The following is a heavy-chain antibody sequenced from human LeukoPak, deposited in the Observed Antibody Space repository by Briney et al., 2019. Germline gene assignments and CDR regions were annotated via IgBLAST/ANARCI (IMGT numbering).Heavy chain of an antibody. V-gene: IGHV3-43*02. CDR3: TRDSWWSLDY. Sequence: GGSLRLSCAASGFTFDDYAMHWVRQAPGKGLEWVSLISGDGGSTYYADSVKGRFTISRDNAKNSLYLQMSSLRGEDTAVYYCTRDSWWSLDYWGQGTLLTVAS. CDR2: ISGDGGST. J-gene: IGHJ4*02. CDR1: GFTFDDYA. D-gene: IGHD2-15*01.